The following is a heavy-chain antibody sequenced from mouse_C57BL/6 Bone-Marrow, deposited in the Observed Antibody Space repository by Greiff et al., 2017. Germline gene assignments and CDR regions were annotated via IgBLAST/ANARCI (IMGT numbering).Heavy chain of an antibody. CDR2: IHPEDGET. J-gene: IGHJ2*01. CDR3: TRSLSYYGAYY. V-gene: IGHV14-2*01. D-gene: IGHD1-1*01. Sequence: EVQGVESGAELVKPGASVKLSCTASGFNIKDYYIHWVKQRTEQGLEWIGRIHPEDGETKYAPKFQDKATLTADTSSNTAYLQLSSLTSEDTAVYYFTRSLSYYGAYYWGQGTTLTVSS. CDR1: GFNIKDYY.